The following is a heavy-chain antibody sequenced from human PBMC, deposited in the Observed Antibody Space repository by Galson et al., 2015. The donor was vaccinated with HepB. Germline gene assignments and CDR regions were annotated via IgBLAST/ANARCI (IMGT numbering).Heavy chain of an antibody. D-gene: IGHD4-11*01. V-gene: IGHV4-34*01. Sequence: LSLTCAVYGGSFSGYYWSWIRQPPGKGLEWIGEINHSGSTNYNPSLKSRVTISVDTSKNQFSLKLSSVTAADTAVYYCASGGDYSIPSGDYYYYMDVWGKGTTVTVSS. CDR1: GGSFSGYY. CDR2: INHSGST. J-gene: IGHJ6*03. CDR3: ASGGDYSIPSGDYYYYMDV.